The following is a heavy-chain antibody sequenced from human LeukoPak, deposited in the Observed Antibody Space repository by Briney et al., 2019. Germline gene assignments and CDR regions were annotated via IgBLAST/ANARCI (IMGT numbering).Heavy chain of an antibody. CDR1: GGSISSSNW. D-gene: IGHD3-10*01. V-gene: IGHV4-4*02. J-gene: IGHJ4*02. Sequence: SGTLSLTCAVSGGSISSSNWWSWVRQPPGKGLEWIGGIYHSGSTNYNPSLKSRVTISVDKSKNQFSLKLSSVTAADTAVYYCAKGPLWFGELLYGAYFDYWGQGTLVTVSS. CDR3: AKGPLWFGELLYGAYFDY. CDR2: IYHSGST.